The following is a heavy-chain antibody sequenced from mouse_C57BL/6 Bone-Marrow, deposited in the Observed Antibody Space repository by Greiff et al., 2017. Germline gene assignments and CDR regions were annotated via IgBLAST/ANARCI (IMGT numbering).Heavy chain of an antibody. D-gene: IGHD1-1*01. Sequence: LKESGAELVRPGASVKLSCTASGFNIKDDYMHWVKQRPEQGLEWIGWIDPENGDTEYASKFQGKATITADTSSNTAYLQLSSLTSEDTAVYYCTFTVFYYAMDYWGQGTSVTVSS. CDR3: TFTVFYYAMDY. CDR1: GFNIKDDY. V-gene: IGHV14-4*01. CDR2: IDPENGDT. J-gene: IGHJ4*01.